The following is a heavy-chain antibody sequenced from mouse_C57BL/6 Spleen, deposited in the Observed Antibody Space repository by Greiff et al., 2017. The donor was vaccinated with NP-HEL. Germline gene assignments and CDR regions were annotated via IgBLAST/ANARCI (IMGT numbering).Heavy chain of an antibody. CDR1: GYTFTSYG. Sequence: VQRVESGAELARPGASVKLSCKASGYTFTSYGISWVKQRTGQGLEWIGEIYPRSGNTYYNEKFKGKATLTADKSSSTAYMELRSLTSEDSAVYFCARRLTTVVLDYWGQGTTLTVSS. CDR2: IYPRSGNT. D-gene: IGHD1-1*01. CDR3: ARRLTTVVLDY. V-gene: IGHV1-81*01. J-gene: IGHJ2*01.